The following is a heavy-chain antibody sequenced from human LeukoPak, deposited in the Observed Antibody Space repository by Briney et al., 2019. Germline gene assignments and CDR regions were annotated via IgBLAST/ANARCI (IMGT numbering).Heavy chain of an antibody. CDR2: IYSGGST. Sequence: GGSLRLSCAASGFTVSSNYMSWVRQAPGKGLEWVSVIYSGGSTYYADSVKGRFTISRDNSKNTLYLQMNGLRAEDTAVYYCASLNSYSGYDYWGQGTLVTVSS. CDR3: ASLNSYSGYDY. CDR1: GFTVSSNY. J-gene: IGHJ4*02. D-gene: IGHD5-12*01. V-gene: IGHV3-66*01.